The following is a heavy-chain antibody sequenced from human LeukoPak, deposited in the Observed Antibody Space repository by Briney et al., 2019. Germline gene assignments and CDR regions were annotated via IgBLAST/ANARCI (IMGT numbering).Heavy chain of an antibody. CDR2: ISSRGSTI. J-gene: IGHJ4*02. D-gene: IGHD3-10*01. CDR1: GFTFSSYE. CDR3: ARDFITMVRGFDY. V-gene: IGHV3-48*03. Sequence: GGSLRLSCAASGFTFSSYEMNWVRQAPGKGLEWVSYISSRGSTIYCADSVKGRFTISRDNAKNSLYLQMNSLRAEDTAVYYCARDFITMVRGFDYWGQGTLVTVSS.